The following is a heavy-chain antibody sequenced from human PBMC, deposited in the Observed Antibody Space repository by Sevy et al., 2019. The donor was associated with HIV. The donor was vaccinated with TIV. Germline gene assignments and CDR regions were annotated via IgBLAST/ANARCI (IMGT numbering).Heavy chain of an antibody. CDR1: GGTFGSYA. CDR2: IVPILGTT. Sequence: ASVKVSCKASGGTFGSYAFSWVRQAPGQGLEWMGRIVPILGTTNYPQKFQGRVTITAADSRATVYIELSSLRSDDTAVYYCARCRGYCSGDRCCVDYFFDLWGQGTLVTVSS. V-gene: IGHV1-69*11. D-gene: IGHD2-15*01. CDR3: ARCRGYCSGDRCCVDYFFDL. J-gene: IGHJ4*02.